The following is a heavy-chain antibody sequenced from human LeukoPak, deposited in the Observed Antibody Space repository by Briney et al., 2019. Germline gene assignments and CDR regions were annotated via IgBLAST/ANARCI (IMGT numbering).Heavy chain of an antibody. CDR2: INHSGST. CDR3: ARGRLGYCSGGSCARYYGMDV. V-gene: IGHV4-34*01. J-gene: IGHJ6*02. D-gene: IGHD2-15*01. Sequence: SETLSLTCSVYGGSFSGFYWNWTRQPPGKGLEWIGEINHSGSTNYNPSLKSRVTISVDTSKNQFALKLSSVTAADTAAYYCARGRLGYCSGGSCARYYGMDVWGQGTTVTVSS. CDR1: GGSFSGFY.